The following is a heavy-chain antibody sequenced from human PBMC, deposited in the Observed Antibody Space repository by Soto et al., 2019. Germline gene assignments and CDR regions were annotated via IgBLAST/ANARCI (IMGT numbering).Heavy chain of an antibody. J-gene: IGHJ6*02. Sequence: QVQLVQSGAEVKKPGSSVKVSCKASGGTFSSYAISWVRQAPGQGLEWMGGIIPIFGTANYAQKFQGRVTITADDSMSKAYMELSSLRSEDTAVYYCVSAVAKYYYYGMDVWGQGTTVTVSS. CDR1: GGTFSSYA. CDR2: IIPIFGTA. CDR3: VSAVAKYYYYGMDV. D-gene: IGHD5-12*01. V-gene: IGHV1-69*12.